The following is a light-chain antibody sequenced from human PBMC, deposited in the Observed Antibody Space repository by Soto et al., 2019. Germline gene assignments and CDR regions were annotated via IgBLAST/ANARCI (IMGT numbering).Light chain of an antibody. CDR3: QQRSNWPPFT. CDR1: QSVSSY. CDR2: DAS. J-gene: IGKJ3*01. Sequence: EIGITDSPATLSLSPGERATLSCRASQSVSSYLAWYQQKPGQAPRLLIYDASNRATGIPARFSGSGSGTDFTLTISSLEPEDFAVYYCQQRSNWPPFTFGPGTKVDIK. V-gene: IGKV3-11*01.